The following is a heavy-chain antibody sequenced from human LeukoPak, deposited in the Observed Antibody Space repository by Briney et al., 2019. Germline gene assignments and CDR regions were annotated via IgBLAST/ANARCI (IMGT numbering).Heavy chain of an antibody. Sequence: ASVKVSCKASGYNFISYYMHWVRQAPGQGLEWMGIINPSGGSTSYAQKFQDRVTMTRDTSTSTVYMELSSLKAEDTAVYYCAREDVVLVDAVRYYYYGMDVWGQGTTVTVSS. D-gene: IGHD2-8*01. V-gene: IGHV1-46*01. CDR3: AREDVVLVDAVRYYYYGMDV. J-gene: IGHJ6*02. CDR1: GYNFISYY. CDR2: INPSGGST.